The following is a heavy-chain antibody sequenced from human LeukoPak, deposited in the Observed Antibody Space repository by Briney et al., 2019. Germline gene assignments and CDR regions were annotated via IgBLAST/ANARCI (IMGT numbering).Heavy chain of an antibody. CDR3: ARGRVTATSVTSY. J-gene: IGHJ4*02. CDR1: GGSFSGYY. V-gene: IGHV4-34*01. CDR2: INHSGST. Sequence: SEPQSLTCAVYGGSFSGYYWSWMRQPPGKGLEWIGEINHSGSTNYNPFLKSRVTISVDTSKNQLSLKLSSVTAADTAVYYCARGRVTATSVTSYWCQGTLVTVSS. D-gene: IGHD2-15*01.